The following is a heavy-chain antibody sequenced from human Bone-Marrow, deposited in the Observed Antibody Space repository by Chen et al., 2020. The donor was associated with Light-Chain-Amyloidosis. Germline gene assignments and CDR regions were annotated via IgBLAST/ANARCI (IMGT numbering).Heavy chain of an antibody. CDR1: GSTLTDLP. D-gene: IGHD2-2*01. Sequence: QIQLVQSGTEVKKPGASVKVSCNISGSTLTDLPIHWVRQAPGKGLEWMGGFDPEDSATIYEPKFQIRVTMTEDTSTGKASMELTSLTYEDTAIYYCVSQAHLRSTSSTWFDPWGQVTLLTVSS. CDR2: FDPEDSAT. V-gene: IGHV1-24*01. CDR3: VSQAHLRSTSSTWFDP. J-gene: IGHJ5*02.